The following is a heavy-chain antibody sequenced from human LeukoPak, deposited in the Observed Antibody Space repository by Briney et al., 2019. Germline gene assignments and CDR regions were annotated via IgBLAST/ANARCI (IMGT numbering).Heavy chain of an antibody. CDR2: LDWDDDK. D-gene: IGHD2/OR15-2a*01. Sequence: SGPALVQPTQTLTLTCTFSGFSLTPRGMRVSWFRQTPAKALEWLARLDWDDDKFYSPSLKTRLTISKDTSKNQVVLTMTNMDPVDTGTYYCARISTYCYSVNCFFEYWGQGTLVTVSS. CDR3: ARISTYCYSVNCFFEY. J-gene: IGHJ4*02. CDR1: GFSLTPRGMR. V-gene: IGHV2-70*04.